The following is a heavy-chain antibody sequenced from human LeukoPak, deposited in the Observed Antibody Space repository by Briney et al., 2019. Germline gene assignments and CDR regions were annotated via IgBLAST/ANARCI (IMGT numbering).Heavy chain of an antibody. CDR3: APIILPAVTS. V-gene: IGHV3-23*01. Sequence: GGSLRLSCAASGFTFSNYAMNWVRQAPGKGLERVSAIRRSGETTYYADSVKGRFTISRDNSKNALYLQMNSLRAEDTAVYYCAPIILPAVTSWGQGTLVTVSS. CDR2: IRRSGETT. D-gene: IGHD2-2*01. J-gene: IGHJ4*02. CDR1: GFTFSNYA.